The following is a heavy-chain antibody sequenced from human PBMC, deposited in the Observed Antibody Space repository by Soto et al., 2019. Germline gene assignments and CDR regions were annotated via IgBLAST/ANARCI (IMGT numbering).Heavy chain of an antibody. J-gene: IGHJ6*02. CDR1: GYSFTSYW. CDR3: ARTVTMVRGVTPYYYYGMDV. CDR2: IYPGDSDT. Sequence: GASLKISCKGSGYSFTSYWIGWVRQMPGKGLEWMGIIYPGDSDTRYSPSFQGQVTISADKSISTAYLQWSSLKASDTAMYYCARTVTMVRGVTPYYYYGMDVWGQGTTVTVSS. V-gene: IGHV5-51*01. D-gene: IGHD3-10*01.